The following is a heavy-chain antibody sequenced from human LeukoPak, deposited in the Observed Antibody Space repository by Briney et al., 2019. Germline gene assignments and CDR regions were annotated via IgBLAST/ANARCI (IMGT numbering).Heavy chain of an antibody. Sequence: PSETLSLTCTVSGGSISSSSYYWGWIRQPPGKGLEWTGYIYYSGSTNYNPSLESRVTVSVDTSKNQLSLKLSSVTAADTAVYYCARGRIQLSGQDYWGQGTLVTVSS. V-gene: IGHV4-61*05. CDR2: IYYSGST. CDR3: ARGRIQLSGQDY. CDR1: GGSISSSSYY. J-gene: IGHJ4*02. D-gene: IGHD5-18*01.